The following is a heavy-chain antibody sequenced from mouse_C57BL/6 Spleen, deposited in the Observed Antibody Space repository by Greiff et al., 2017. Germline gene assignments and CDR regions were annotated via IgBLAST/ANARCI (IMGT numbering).Heavy chain of an antibody. CDR1: GYTFTSYG. Sequence: VQLQQSGAELARPGASVKLSCKASGYTFTSYGISWVKQRTGQGLEWIGEIYPRSGNTYYNEKFKGKATLTADKSSSTAYMELRSLTSEDSAVYFCARWEGVGYYFDYWGQGTTLTVSS. CDR2: IYPRSGNT. D-gene: IGHD1-3*01. CDR3: ARWEGVGYYFDY. V-gene: IGHV1-81*01. J-gene: IGHJ2*01.